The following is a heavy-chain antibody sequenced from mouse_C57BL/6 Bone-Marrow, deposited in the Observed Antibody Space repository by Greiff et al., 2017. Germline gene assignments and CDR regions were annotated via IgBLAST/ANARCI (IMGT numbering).Heavy chain of an antibody. D-gene: IGHD2-4*01. CDR2: ISDGGSYT. CDR3: ARGVITTAFAF. V-gene: IGHV5-4*03. J-gene: IGHJ3*01. Sequence: EVKLQEPGGGLVKPGASLKLSCAASGFTFSSYAMPWVRQTPGKRLEWVATISDGGSYTYYPDNVKGRFTISRDNAKNNRYLQISHLKSEDTAMYYCARGVITTAFAFWGQGTLVTVSA. CDR1: GFTFSSYA.